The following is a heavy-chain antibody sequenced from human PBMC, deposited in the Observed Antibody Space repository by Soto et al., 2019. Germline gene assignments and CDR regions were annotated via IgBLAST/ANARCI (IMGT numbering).Heavy chain of an antibody. Sequence: QVQLVQSGAEVKQPGASVKVSCKASGYTFTSYAMHLVRQAPGQRLEWMGWINGGNGNTKYSQKFQGRVTITRDTSASTAYMALSSLRSEETAVYYCARGPPLSVLKFYYYYYMDVWGKGTTVTVSS. CDR1: GYTFTSYA. D-gene: IGHD2-8*01. V-gene: IGHV1-3*01. CDR3: ARGPPLSVLKFYYYYYMDV. J-gene: IGHJ6*03. CDR2: INGGNGNT.